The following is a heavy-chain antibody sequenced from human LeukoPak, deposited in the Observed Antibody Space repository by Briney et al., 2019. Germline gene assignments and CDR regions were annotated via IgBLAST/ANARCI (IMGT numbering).Heavy chain of an antibody. CDR3: ARVKGSDYGDYVGDY. CDR2: ISSSSYI. V-gene: IGHV3-21*01. CDR1: GFTFSSYS. J-gene: IGHJ4*02. Sequence: GGSLRLSCAASGFTFSSYSMNWVRQAPGKGLEWVSSISSSSYIYYADSVKGRFTISRDNAKNSLYLQMNSLRAEDTAVYYCARVKGSDYGDYVGDYWGQGTLVTVSS. D-gene: IGHD4-17*01.